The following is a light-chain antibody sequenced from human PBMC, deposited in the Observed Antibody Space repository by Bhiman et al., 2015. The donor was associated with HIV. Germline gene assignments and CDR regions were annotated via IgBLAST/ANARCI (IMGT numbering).Light chain of an antibody. V-gene: IGLV2-14*03. J-gene: IGLJ3*02. Sequence: QSALTQPASVSGSPGQSITISCIGSSSDIGGYNYVSWYQQHPGKAPKLMIYDVTNRPSGVSNRFSGSKSGNTASLTISWLQPEDEATYFCASYSGSDSWLFGGGTTLTV. CDR3: ASYSGSDSWL. CDR2: DVT. CDR1: SSDIGGYNY.